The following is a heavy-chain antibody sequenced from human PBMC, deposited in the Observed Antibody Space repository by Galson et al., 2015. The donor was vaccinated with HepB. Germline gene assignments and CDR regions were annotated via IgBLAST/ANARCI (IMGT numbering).Heavy chain of an antibody. Sequence: SLRLSCAASVSTFSSYAMSWVRQAPGKGLEWVSAISGSGRTTYYADSVKGRFTISRDNSKNTLYLQMNSLGADDTAVYYCAKDDRYWGSPFDYWGQGTLVTVSS. CDR2: ISGSGRTT. D-gene: IGHD7-27*01. CDR1: VSTFSSYA. J-gene: IGHJ4*02. CDR3: AKDDRYWGSPFDY. V-gene: IGHV3-23*01.